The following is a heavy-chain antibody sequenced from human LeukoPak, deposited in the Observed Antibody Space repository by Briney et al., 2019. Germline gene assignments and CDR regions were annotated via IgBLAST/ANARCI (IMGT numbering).Heavy chain of an antibody. CDR2: IYYSGRT. D-gene: IGHD2-15*01. CDR1: GGSISGYY. V-gene: IGHV4-59*08. J-gene: IGHJ4*02. Sequence: PSGTLSLTCSVSGGSISGYYRSWIRQPPGKGLEWIGYIYYSGRTNHNPSLKSRVTISVDTSKNQFSLKLSSVTAADTAVYYCARQKVVGDVYFDYWGQGALVTVSS. CDR3: ARQKVVGDVYFDY.